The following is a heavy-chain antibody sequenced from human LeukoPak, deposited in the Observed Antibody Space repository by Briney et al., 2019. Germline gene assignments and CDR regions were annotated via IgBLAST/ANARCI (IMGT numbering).Heavy chain of an antibody. D-gene: IGHD3-10*01. J-gene: IGHJ5*02. CDR3: AREMVYYYGSGSYYINWFDP. V-gene: IGHV4-34*01. Sequence: SETLSLTCAVYGGSFSGYYWSWIRQPPGQGLEWFGEINHSGSTNYNPSLKSRVTISVDTSKNQFSLKLSSVTAADTAVYYCAREMVYYYGSGSYYINWFDPWGQGTLVTVSS. CDR2: INHSGST. CDR1: GGSFSGYY.